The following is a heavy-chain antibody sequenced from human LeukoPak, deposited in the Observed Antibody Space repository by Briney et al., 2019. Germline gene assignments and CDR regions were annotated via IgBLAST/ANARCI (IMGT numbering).Heavy chain of an antibody. D-gene: IGHD3-10*01. CDR2: INHSGST. V-gene: IGHV4-34*01. Sequence: SETLSPTCAVYGGSFSGYYWSWIRQPPGKGLEWIGEINHSGSTNYNPSLKSRVTISVDTSKNQFSLKLSSVTAADTAVYYCARPTPTRTYGSGSYYYSYWGQGALVTASS. CDR1: GGSFSGYY. CDR3: ARPTPTRTYGSGSYYYSY. J-gene: IGHJ4*02.